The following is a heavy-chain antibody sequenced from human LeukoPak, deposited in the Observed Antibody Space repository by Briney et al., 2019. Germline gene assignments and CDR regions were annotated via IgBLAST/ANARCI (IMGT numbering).Heavy chain of an antibody. D-gene: IGHD6-13*01. Sequence: GGSLRLSCAASGFTFDDYGMSWVRQAPGKGLEWVSGINWNGGSTGYADSVKGRFTISRDNAKNSLYLQMNSLRAEDTALYYCAIAAAGDALRPHPRYDYWGQGTLVTVSS. CDR3: AIAAAGDALRPHPRYDY. J-gene: IGHJ4*02. V-gene: IGHV3-20*04. CDR2: INWNGGST. CDR1: GFTFDDYG.